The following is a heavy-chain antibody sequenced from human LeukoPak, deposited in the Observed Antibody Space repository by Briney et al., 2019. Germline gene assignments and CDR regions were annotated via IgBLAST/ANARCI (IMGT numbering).Heavy chain of an antibody. J-gene: IGHJ4*02. Sequence: GGSLRLSCEASGFTFSSYGMHWVRQAPGKGLEWVAFIRYTGSNKYYADSVKGRFTISRDNYKNTLNLQMNGLRAEDTAVYYCATDGKLGYYDTSGFFPHYWGQGTLVTVSS. V-gene: IGHV3-30*02. CDR3: ATDGKLGYYDTSGFFPHY. D-gene: IGHD3-22*01. CDR2: IRYTGSNK. CDR1: GFTFSSYG.